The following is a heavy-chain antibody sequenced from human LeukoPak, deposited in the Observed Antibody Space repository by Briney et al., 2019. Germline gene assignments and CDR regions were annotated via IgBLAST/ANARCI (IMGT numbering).Heavy chain of an antibody. CDR1: GGSISNYY. CDR3: ARGSLLRGWFDP. Sequence: PSETLSLTCTVSGGSISNYYWSWIRQPPGTGLEWIGYIYYSGSTNYNPSLKSRVTISVDTSKNQFSLKLSSVTAADTAVYYCARGSLLRGWFDPWGQGTLVTVSS. CDR2: IYYSGST. V-gene: IGHV4-59*01. J-gene: IGHJ5*02.